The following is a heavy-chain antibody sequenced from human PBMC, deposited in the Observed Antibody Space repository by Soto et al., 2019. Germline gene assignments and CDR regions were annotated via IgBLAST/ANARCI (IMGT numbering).Heavy chain of an antibody. CDR1: GYTFTSYA. CDR2: INAGNGNT. Sequence: QVQLVQSGAEVKKPGASVKVSCKASGYTFTSYAMHWVRQAPRQRLEWMGWINAGNGNTKYSQKFQGRVTITRDTSASTAYMELSSLRSEDTAVYYCARIAVAEHVDYWGQGTLVTVSS. V-gene: IGHV1-3*01. J-gene: IGHJ4*02. D-gene: IGHD6-19*01. CDR3: ARIAVAEHVDY.